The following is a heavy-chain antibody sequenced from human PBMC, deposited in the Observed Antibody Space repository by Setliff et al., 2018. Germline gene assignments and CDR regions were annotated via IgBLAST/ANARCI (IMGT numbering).Heavy chain of an antibody. CDR1: GGSISDYY. Sequence: PSETLSLTCTVSGGSISDYYWSWIRQAPGKGLEWIGYIYYGGSTNYNPSLNSRVAISVDTSQKEFSLQLTSVTAADTAVYFCTRESMDYYGSGTYGFWGPGMLVTVSS. CDR2: IYYGGST. J-gene: IGHJ4*02. D-gene: IGHD3-10*01. CDR3: TRESMDYYGSGTYGF. V-gene: IGHV4-59*01.